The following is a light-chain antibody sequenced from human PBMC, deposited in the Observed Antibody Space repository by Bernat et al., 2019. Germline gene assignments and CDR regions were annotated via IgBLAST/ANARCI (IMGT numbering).Light chain of an antibody. Sequence: HSALTQPPSASGSPGQSVATSCTGTSSDVGGYNYVSWYQQHPGKAPKFIIYEVSKRPSGVPDRFSGSKSGNTASLTVSGLQPEDEADYYCSSYAGSNNLVFGGGTKLTVL. CDR2: EVS. CDR3: SSYAGSNNLV. J-gene: IGLJ2*01. CDR1: SSDVGGYNY. V-gene: IGLV2-8*01.